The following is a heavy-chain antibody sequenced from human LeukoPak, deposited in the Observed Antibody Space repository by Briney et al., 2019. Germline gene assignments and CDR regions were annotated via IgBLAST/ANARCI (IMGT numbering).Heavy chain of an antibody. D-gene: IGHD4-17*01. V-gene: IGHV3-7*03. Sequence: AGGSLRLSCAASGFTFSGYWMSWVRQAPGKGLEWVANIKQDESEKYYVDSVKGRFTISRDNAKNSLYLQMNSLRAEDTAVYYCARGRLTTVTANTYFDYWGQGTLVTVSS. J-gene: IGHJ4*02. CDR3: ARGRLTTVTANTYFDY. CDR2: IKQDESEK. CDR1: GFTFSGYW.